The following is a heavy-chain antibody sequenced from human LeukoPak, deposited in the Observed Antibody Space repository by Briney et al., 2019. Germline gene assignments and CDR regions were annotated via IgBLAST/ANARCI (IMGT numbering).Heavy chain of an antibody. D-gene: IGHD3-10*01. Sequence: SETLSLTCTVSGGSISSYYWSCFRQPPGKGLEWIGRIYTSGSTNYNPSLKSRVTISVDTSKNQFSLKLSSVTAADTAVYYCARDSPASMVRGVITLFDYWGQGTLVTVSS. V-gene: IGHV4-4*07. J-gene: IGHJ4*02. CDR3: ARDSPASMVRGVITLFDY. CDR1: GGSISSYY. CDR2: IYTSGST.